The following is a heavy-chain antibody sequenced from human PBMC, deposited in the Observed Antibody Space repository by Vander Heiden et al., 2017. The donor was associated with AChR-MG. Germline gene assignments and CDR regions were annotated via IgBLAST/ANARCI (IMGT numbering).Heavy chain of an antibody. D-gene: IGHD5-12*01. CDR1: GFTFDDYA. Sequence: EVQLVESGGGLVQPGRSLRLSCAASGFTFDDYAMHWVRQAPGKGLEWVSGISWNSGSIGYADSVKGRFTISRDNAKNSLYLQMNSLRAEDTALYYCAKDIDGYNSNALFDYWGQGTLVTVSS. CDR3: AKDIDGYNSNALFDY. CDR2: ISWNSGSI. V-gene: IGHV3-9*01. J-gene: IGHJ4*02.